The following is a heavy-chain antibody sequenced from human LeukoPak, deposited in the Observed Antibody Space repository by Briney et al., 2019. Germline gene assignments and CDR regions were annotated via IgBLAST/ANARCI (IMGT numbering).Heavy chain of an antibody. Sequence: GGSLKISCKGSGYSFTSYWIGWVRQMPGKGLEWMGIIYPGDSDNRYSPSFQGQVTISADKSISTAYLQWSSLKASDTAMYYCARCPRVSLPYYFDYWGQGTLVTVSS. CDR2: IYPGDSDN. CDR3: ARCPRVSLPYYFDY. CDR1: GYSFTSYW. J-gene: IGHJ4*02. V-gene: IGHV5-51*01. D-gene: IGHD2-8*01.